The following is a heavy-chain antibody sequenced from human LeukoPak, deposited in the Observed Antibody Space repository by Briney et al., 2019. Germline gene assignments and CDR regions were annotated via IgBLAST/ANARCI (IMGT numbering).Heavy chain of an antibody. D-gene: IGHD2-8*01. J-gene: IGHJ5*02. CDR2: IYYSGST. CDR3: ASTIVLMVYAVNWFDP. Sequence: PSETLSLTCTVSGGSISSSSYYWGWQRQPPGMGLKWLGSIYYSGSTYYNPSLKSRVTIAVDMYKNQFSLKLSSVTAADTAVYYWASTIVLMVYAVNWFDPWGQGTLVTVSS. CDR1: GGSISSSSYY. V-gene: IGHV4-39*07.